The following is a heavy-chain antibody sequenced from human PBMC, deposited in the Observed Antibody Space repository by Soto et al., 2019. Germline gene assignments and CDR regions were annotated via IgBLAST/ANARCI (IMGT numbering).Heavy chain of an antibody. CDR2: IIPVYGTA. J-gene: IGHJ4*02. V-gene: IGHV1-69*01. CDR1: GDTFISYA. CDR3: ARDSRHDTYGGSFDY. D-gene: IGHD1-26*01. Sequence: QVQLVQAGAEVKKPWSSVKVSCKASGDTFISYAISWVRQATGQGLEWMGGIIPVYGTANYAQKFQDRVTIAAEEATRTADRVLSSLRSEDTGAYYRARDSRHDTYGGSFDYWGQGTLVTVSS.